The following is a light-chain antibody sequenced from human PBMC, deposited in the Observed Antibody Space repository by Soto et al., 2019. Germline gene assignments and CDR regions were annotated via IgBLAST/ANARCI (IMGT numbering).Light chain of an antibody. V-gene: IGKV1-9*01. CDR1: QGISSY. Sequence: IQLTQSPSSLSASVGDRVTITCRASQGISSYLAWYQQKPGKAPKLLIYAASTLQRGVPSKFSGRGSGTDFTLTISGLQPEDFPTYYCQQLNSFPITFGQGTRLEIK. J-gene: IGKJ5*01. CDR2: AAS. CDR3: QQLNSFPIT.